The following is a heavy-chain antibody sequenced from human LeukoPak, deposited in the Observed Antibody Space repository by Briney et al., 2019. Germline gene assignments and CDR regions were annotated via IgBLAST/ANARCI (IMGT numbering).Heavy chain of an antibody. CDR1: GYTFTSYG. Sequence: ASVKVSCKASGYTFTSYGISWVRQAPGQGLEWMGWISAYNGNTNYAQKLQGRVTMTTDTSTSTAYMELRSLRSDDTAVYYCARVWMATPLHYFDYWGQGTLVTVSS. CDR2: ISAYNGNT. V-gene: IGHV1-18*01. CDR3: ARVWMATPLHYFDY. J-gene: IGHJ4*02. D-gene: IGHD5-24*01.